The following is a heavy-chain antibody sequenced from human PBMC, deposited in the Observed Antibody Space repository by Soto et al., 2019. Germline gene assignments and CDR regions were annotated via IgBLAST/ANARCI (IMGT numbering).Heavy chain of an antibody. J-gene: IGHJ3*01. CDR3: ARLLTEGATFREDAFDL. Sequence: QVQLVQSGGDVKTPGASVKVSCTTFRYTFTSHGIAWVRQAPGQGLEWMGWISTFNGKTDYAQKFQGRVTMTADTLTSTVHMELRSLRSDDTAVYYCARLLTEGATFREDAFDLWGKGTQVTVSS. CDR2: ISTFNGKT. D-gene: IGHD1-26*01. V-gene: IGHV1-18*01. CDR1: RYTFTSHG.